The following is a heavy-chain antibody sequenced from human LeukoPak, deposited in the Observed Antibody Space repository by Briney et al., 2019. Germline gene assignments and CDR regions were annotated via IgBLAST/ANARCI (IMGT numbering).Heavy chain of an antibody. Sequence: GGSLRLSCAASGFAFSSYWMHWVRQAPGKGLVWVSRINSDGSSTTYADSVQGRFTISRDNAKNTLYLQMNSLRADDTAVYYCARSVYSYYANWFDPWGQGTLVTVS. CDR2: INSDGSST. V-gene: IGHV3-74*01. J-gene: IGHJ5*02. CDR1: GFAFSSYW. CDR3: ARSVYSYYANWFDP. D-gene: IGHD4-11*01.